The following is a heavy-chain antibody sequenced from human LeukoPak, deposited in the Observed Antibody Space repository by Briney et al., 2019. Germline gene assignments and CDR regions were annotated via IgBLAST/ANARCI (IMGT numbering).Heavy chain of an antibody. V-gene: IGHV4-59*06. CDR3: ARDRYDDWYFDL. D-gene: IGHD5-24*01. CDR2: IYHSGST. J-gene: IGHJ2*01. CDR1: GGSISGYY. Sequence: SETLSLTCTVSGGSISGYYWSWIRQPAGKGLEWIGYIYHSGSTYYNPSLKSRVTISVDRSKNQFSLKLSSVTAADTAVYYCARDRYDDWYFDLWGRGTLVTVSS.